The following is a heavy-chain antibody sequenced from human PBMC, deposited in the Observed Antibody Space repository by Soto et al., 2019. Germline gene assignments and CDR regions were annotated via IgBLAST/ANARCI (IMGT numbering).Heavy chain of an antibody. Sequence: EVQLVESGGGLVKPGGSLRLSCAASGFTFSSYSMNWVRQAPGKGLEWVSSISSSSSYIYYADSAKGRFTISRDNAKNSLYLQMNSLRAEDTAVYYCARGFGVVVPAAPPYYYYYGMDVWGQGTTVTVSS. CDR2: ISSSSSYI. CDR1: GFTFSSYS. J-gene: IGHJ6*02. D-gene: IGHD2-2*01. CDR3: ARGFGVVVPAAPPYYYYYGMDV. V-gene: IGHV3-21*01.